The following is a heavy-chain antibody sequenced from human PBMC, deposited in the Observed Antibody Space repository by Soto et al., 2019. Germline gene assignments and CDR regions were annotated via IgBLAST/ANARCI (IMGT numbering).Heavy chain of an antibody. CDR3: ARGRNIKSNMVY. J-gene: IGHJ4*02. V-gene: IGHV3-21*01. CDR1: GFTFSTYS. D-gene: IGHD2-8*01. CDR2: ISSSGGSL. Sequence: EVQLVESGGGLVKPGGSLRLSCAASGFTFSTYSMNWVRQAPGKGLEWISSISSSGGSLSHAESVKGRFTISRDNSNSFLCLQMAGLRAEDAAVYYCARGRNIKSNMVYWCQGTLFTVSS.